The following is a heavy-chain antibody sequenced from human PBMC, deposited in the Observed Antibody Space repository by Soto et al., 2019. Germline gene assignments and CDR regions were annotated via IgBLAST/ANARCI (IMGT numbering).Heavy chain of an antibody. CDR2: ISYDGSNK. Sequence: GGSLRLSWAAAGFPFSSYGRHWIRQAPGKGLEWVAVISYDGSNKYYADSVKGRFTISRDNSKNTLYLQMNSLRAEDTAVYYCAKDRCGARCYYYGMDVWGQGTTVTVSS. CDR1: GFPFSSYG. J-gene: IGHJ6*02. V-gene: IGHV3-30*18. D-gene: IGHD2-21*01. CDR3: AKDRCGARCYYYGMDV.